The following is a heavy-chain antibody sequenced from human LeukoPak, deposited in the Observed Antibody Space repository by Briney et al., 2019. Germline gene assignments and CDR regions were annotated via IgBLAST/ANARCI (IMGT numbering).Heavy chain of an antibody. D-gene: IGHD3-9*01. CDR3: ARGLAILTGSFYYYYGMDV. J-gene: IGHJ6*02. Sequence: ASVKVSCKASGYTFTSYDINWVRQATGQGLEWMGWMNPNSGNTGYAQKFQGRVTMTRNTSISTAYMELSSLRSEDTAVYYCARGLAILTGSFYYYYGMDVWGQGTTVTVSS. CDR1: GYTFTSYD. CDR2: MNPNSGNT. V-gene: IGHV1-8*01.